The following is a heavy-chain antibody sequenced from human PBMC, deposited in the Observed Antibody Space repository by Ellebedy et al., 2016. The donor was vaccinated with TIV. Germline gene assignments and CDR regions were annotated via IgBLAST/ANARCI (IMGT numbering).Heavy chain of an antibody. CDR1: GFSLSSFW. V-gene: IGHV3-7*01. Sequence: GESLKISCAASGFSLSSFWMSWVRQAPGTGLESVANINHAGSVTYYVDSVKGRFTISRDNAKTSLYLQMNSLRAEDTAVYYCARGGGCFGDSCYYADFWGQGTLVTVSS. CDR2: INHAGSVT. J-gene: IGHJ4*02. D-gene: IGHD2-21*01. CDR3: ARGGGCFGDSCYYADF.